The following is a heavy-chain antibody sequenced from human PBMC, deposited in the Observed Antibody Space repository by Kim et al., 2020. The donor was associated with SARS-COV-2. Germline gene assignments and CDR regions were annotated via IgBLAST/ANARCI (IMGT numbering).Heavy chain of an antibody. CDR3: ARGGYCSGGRCFDYFDY. V-gene: IGHV1-46*03. J-gene: IGHJ4*02. D-gene: IGHD2-15*01. Sequence: KFQGRVTMTRDTSTSTVFMELSSLRSEDTADYYCARGGYCSGGRCFDYFDYWGQGTLVTVSS.